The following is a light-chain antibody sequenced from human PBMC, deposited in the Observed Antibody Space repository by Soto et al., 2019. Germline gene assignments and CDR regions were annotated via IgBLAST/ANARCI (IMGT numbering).Light chain of an antibody. V-gene: IGLV1-44*01. CDR3: AAWDDSLNGYV. CDR2: TNN. Sequence: QAVVTQPPSASGTPGQRVTISCSGSSSNIGGNPVNWYQQLPGTAPKLLIYTNNQRPSGVPDRFSGSKSGTSASLAISGLQSEDEADYYCAAWDDSLNGYVFGTGTKVTVL. J-gene: IGLJ1*01. CDR1: SSNIGGNP.